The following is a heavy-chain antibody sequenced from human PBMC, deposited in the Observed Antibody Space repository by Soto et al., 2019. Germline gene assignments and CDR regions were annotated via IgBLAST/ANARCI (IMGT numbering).Heavy chain of an antibody. CDR2: IDWDDDK. J-gene: IGHJ4*02. Sequence: EXGKAARSVRMECTFRGLSFNKKRMCVSWIRQPPGKALEWLALIDWDDDKYYSTSLKTRLTISKDTSKNQVVLTMTNMDPVDTATYYCVRLPDCFGRYPESVSAYRGKGTPVPVSS. D-gene: IGHD2-21*02. V-gene: IGHV2-70*01. CDR3: VRLPDCFGRYPESVSAY. CDR1: GLSFNKKRMC.